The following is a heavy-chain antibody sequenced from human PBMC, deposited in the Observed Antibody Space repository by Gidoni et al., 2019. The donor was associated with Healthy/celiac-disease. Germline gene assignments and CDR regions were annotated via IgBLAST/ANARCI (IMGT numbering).Heavy chain of an antibody. Sequence: EVQLVESGGGLVQPGGSLRLSCAASVFTVSSNYMSLVRQAPGKGLEWVSVIYSGGSTYYADSVKGRFTISRDNSKNTLYLQMNSLRAEDTAVYYCARDLSDGSGWSNLDYWGQGTLVTVSS. V-gene: IGHV3-66*01. CDR2: IYSGGST. CDR3: ARDLSDGSGWSNLDY. CDR1: VFTVSSNY. J-gene: IGHJ4*02. D-gene: IGHD6-19*01.